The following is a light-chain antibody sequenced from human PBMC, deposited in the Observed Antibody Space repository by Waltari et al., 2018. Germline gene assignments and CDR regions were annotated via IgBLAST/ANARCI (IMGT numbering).Light chain of an antibody. CDR3: QTWGTGIQGV. CDR1: SGPSSYA. CDR2: LNSDGSH. J-gene: IGLJ2*01. Sequence: QLVLTQSPSASASLGASVKLTCPLSSGPSSYAIAWHQQQPEKGPRYLMKLNSDGSHSKGDGIPDRFSGSSSGAERYLTISSLQSEDEADYYCQTWGTGIQGVFGGGTKLTVL. V-gene: IGLV4-69*01.